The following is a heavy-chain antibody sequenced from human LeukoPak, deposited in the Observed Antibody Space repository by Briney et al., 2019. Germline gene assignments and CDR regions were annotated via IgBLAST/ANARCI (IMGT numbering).Heavy chain of an antibody. J-gene: IGHJ6*03. CDR2: ISSSSSPI. V-gene: IGHV3-48*04. Sequence: PGGSLRLSCAASGFTFSSYSMNWVRQAPGKGLEWVSYISSSSSPIYYADSVKGRFTISRDNAKNSLFLQMNSLRAEDTAVYYCARVLRYCSGGNCYSGGLGYMDVWGKGTTVTISS. CDR1: GFTFSSYS. CDR3: ARVLRYCSGGNCYSGGLGYMDV. D-gene: IGHD2-15*01.